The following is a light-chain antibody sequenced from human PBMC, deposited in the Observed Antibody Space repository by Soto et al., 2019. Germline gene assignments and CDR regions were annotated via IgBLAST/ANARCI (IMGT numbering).Light chain of an antibody. CDR1: SSDVGAYNY. V-gene: IGLV2-14*01. CDR3: CSFTSITTYV. Sequence: QSALTQRASVSGSLGQSITISCTGTSSDVGAYNYVSWYQQQPGKAPKLMISEVSNRPSGVSNRFSGSKSGNTASLIISGLQAEDEADYYCCSFTSITTYVFGTGTKVTVL. J-gene: IGLJ1*01. CDR2: EVS.